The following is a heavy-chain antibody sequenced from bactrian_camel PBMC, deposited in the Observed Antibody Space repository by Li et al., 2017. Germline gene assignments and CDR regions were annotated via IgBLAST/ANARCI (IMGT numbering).Heavy chain of an antibody. J-gene: IGHJ4*01. CDR1: GFTFSSYG. Sequence: HVQLVESGGGSVQPGGSLRLSCAASGFTFSSYGMSWVRQAPGKGLEWVSVIYSDGSAAYYADSVKARFTISRDNAKNMVYLQLNSLKTEDMATYSCARAGTPGGTWYGDEYNYWGQGTQVTVS. CDR3: ARAGTPGGTWYGDEYNY. CDR2: IYSDGSAA. D-gene: IGHD7*01. V-gene: IGHV3S6*01.